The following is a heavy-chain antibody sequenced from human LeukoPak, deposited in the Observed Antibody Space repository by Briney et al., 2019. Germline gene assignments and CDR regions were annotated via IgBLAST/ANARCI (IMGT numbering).Heavy chain of an antibody. CDR2: ISSDGSTT. Sequence: GGSLRLSCAASGFTFSSYWMHWVRQGPGKGLVRVSRISSDGSTTSYADSVKGRFTISRDNAKNTLYLQMNSLRVEGTAVYYCARDSRYYYDSRNYNNVAFDMWGQGTMVTVSS. V-gene: IGHV3-74*01. CDR3: ARDSRYYYDSRNYNNVAFDM. D-gene: IGHD3-10*01. CDR1: GFTFSSYW. J-gene: IGHJ3*02.